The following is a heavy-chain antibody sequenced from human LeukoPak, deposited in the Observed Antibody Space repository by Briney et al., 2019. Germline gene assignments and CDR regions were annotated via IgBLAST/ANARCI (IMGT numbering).Heavy chain of an antibody. J-gene: IGHJ4*01. D-gene: IGHD2-21*01. CDR2: IGYTGTDT. V-gene: IGHV3-30*02. CDR1: GFTFSSFG. CDR3: ARDLTERKYSTAY. Sequence: PGGSLRLSCAASGFTFSSFGMHWVRQAPGGGLEWVAYIGYTGTDTYYADSVKGRFTISIDNSKNTVHLQVNSLRAADTALYSCARDLTERKYSTAYWGHGTLVTVSS.